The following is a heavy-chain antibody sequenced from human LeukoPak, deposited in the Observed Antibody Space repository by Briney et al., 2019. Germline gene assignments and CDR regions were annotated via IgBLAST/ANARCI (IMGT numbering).Heavy chain of an antibody. CDR3: AKDPLWFGESYPDY. J-gene: IGHJ4*02. V-gene: IGHV3-30*18. Sequence: GGSLRLSCAASGFTFSSYGMHWVRQAPGKGLEWVAVISYDGSNKYYADSVKGRFTISRDNSKNTLYLQMNSLRAEDSAVYYCAKDPLWFGESYPDYWGQGTLVTVSS. CDR1: GFTFSSYG. CDR2: ISYDGSNK. D-gene: IGHD3-10*01.